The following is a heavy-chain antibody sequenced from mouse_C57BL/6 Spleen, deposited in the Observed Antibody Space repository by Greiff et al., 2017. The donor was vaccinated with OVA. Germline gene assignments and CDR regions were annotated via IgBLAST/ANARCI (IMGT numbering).Heavy chain of an antibody. CDR1: GYAFSSSW. Sequence: VMLVESGPELVKPGASVKISCKASGYAFSSSWMNWVKQRPGKGLEWIGRIYPGDGDTNYNGKFKGKATLTADKSSSTAYMQLSSLTSEDSAVYFCARGSSPYWYFDVWGTGTTVTVSS. CDR2: IYPGDGDT. V-gene: IGHV1-82*01. D-gene: IGHD1-1*01. J-gene: IGHJ1*03. CDR3: ARGSSPYWYFDV.